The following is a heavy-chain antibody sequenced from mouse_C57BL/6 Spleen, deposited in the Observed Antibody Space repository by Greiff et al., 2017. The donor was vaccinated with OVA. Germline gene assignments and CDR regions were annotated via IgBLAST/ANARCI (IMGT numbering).Heavy chain of an antibody. CDR3: AKGMDY. J-gene: IGHJ4*01. CDR2: IWGDGST. V-gene: IGHV2-3*01. CDR1: GFSLTSYG. Sequence: VQLKESGPGLVAPSQSLSISCTASGFSLTSYGVSWVRQPPGKGLEWLGVIWGDGSTNYYSALISRLGISKDDSKCRVFFILNSVQNDDTATYCCAKGMDYWGQGTSVTVSS.